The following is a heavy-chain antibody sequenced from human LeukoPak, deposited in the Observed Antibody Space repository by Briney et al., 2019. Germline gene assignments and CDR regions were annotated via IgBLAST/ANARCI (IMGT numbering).Heavy chain of an antibody. V-gene: IGHV3-74*01. CDR1: GITVSKYW. CDR2: IHSDGSTT. CDR3: TRDANHYGGMDV. Sequence: GGSLRLSCAVSGITVSKYWMPWVRQVPGKGLVWVSRIHSDGSTTDYADSVKGRFTITRDSAKNTLYLEMNSLRVEDTAIYYCTRDANHYGGMDVWGQGTTVTVSS. J-gene: IGHJ6*02.